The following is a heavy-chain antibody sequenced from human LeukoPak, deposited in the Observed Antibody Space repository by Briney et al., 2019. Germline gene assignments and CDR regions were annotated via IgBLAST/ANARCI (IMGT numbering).Heavy chain of an antibody. J-gene: IGHJ4*02. V-gene: IGHV1-2*02. CDR2: IYPNNGAT. CDR3: ARELSRRGYSSGYYYVDC. CDR1: GYTFSGTGWY. D-gene: IGHD3-22*01. Sequence: ASVKVSCKASGYTFSGTGWYLYWLRQAPGQGLECMGWIYPNNGATTYAQKFQGRVTMTRDMSTDTVYMELSSLRSEDTAVYYCARELSRRGYSSGYYYVDCWGQGTLVTVSS.